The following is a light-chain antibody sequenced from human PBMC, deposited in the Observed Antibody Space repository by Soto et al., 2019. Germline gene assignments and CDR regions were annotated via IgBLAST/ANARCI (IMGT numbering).Light chain of an antibody. CDR3: CSNVGSSLYV. V-gene: IGLV2-23*01. Sequence: QSALTQPASVSGSPGQSITISCTGTSSDVGSYNLVSWYQQHPGKAPKLMIYEGSKRPSGVSNRFSGSKSGNTASLTISGLQAEDEADYYCCSNVGSSLYVFGTGTKLTVL. J-gene: IGLJ1*01. CDR2: EGS. CDR1: SSDVGSYNL.